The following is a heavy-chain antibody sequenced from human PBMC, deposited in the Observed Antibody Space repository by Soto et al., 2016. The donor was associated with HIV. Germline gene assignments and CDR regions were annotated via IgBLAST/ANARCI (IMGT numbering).Heavy chain of an antibody. CDR1: GFTLRSYA. J-gene: IGHJ4*02. Sequence: EVQILESGGGLVQPGGSLRLSCAVSGFTLRSYAMSWVRQAPGKGLEWVSGGGSGGSTYYADSVKGRFTISRDNSKNTLYLQMNSLRAEDTAVYYCAKEWFGELLLPYWGQGTLVTVSS. V-gene: IGHV3-23*01. D-gene: IGHD3-10*01. CDR3: AKEWFGELLLPY. CDR2: GGSGGST.